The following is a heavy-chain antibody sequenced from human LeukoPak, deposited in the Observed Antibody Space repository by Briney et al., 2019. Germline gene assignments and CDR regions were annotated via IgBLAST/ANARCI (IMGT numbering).Heavy chain of an antibody. D-gene: IGHD6-25*01. Sequence: SETLSPTCTVSGGSISSGDYYWSWFRQPPGKGMEWTGYIYYSETTDYPPPLNSRDSITVDPSHYCYSLTVSSVTAADTPVDYCARFKPYSSASAYYFDYWGQGTRVTVSS. CDR3: ARFKPYSSASAYYFDY. V-gene: IGHV4-30-4*01. J-gene: IGHJ4*02. CDR2: IYYSETT. CDR1: GGSISSGDYY.